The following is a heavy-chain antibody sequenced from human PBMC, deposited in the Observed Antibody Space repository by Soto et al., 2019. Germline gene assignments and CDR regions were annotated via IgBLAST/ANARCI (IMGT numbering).Heavy chain of an antibody. CDR3: AKGFSTVTTGL. CDR2: ISGSGGST. V-gene: IGHV3-23*01. Sequence: GGSLRLSCAASGFTFSSYAMSWVRQAPGKGLEWVSGISGSGGSTYYADSVKGRFTISRDNSNNTLYLQMNSLRAEDTALYYCAKGFSTVTTGLGGQGTLVTVSS. J-gene: IGHJ4*02. D-gene: IGHD4-17*01. CDR1: GFTFSSYA.